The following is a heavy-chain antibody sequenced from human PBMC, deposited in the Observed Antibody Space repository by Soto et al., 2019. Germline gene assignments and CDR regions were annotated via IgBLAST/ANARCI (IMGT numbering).Heavy chain of an antibody. CDR2: LSGDGRST. D-gene: IGHD5-18*01. V-gene: IGHV3-64D*06. J-gene: IGHJ5*02. CDR3: VKGNWAYSYNNWFDP. Sequence: GSLILSCSASGFTFRSYAIHLVRQAPGKGLEYVSALSGDGRSTYYADSVKGRFTVFRDNSKNTLFLQMSSLRVEDTAVYYCVKGNWAYSYNNWFDPWGQGTLVTVSS. CDR1: GFTFRSYA.